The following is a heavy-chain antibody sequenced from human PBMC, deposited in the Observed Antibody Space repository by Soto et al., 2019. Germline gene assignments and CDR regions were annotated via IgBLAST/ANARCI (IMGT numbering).Heavy chain of an antibody. CDR1: DGSISSSSYY. V-gene: IGHV4-39*01. Sequence: QLQLQESGPGLVKPSETLSLTCTVSDGSISSSSYYWGWIRQPPGKGLEWIGTVYYSGSTYHNPSLKGRVTLFVGTSTNHFSLKLSSVTAADTAVYYCARHCWYCSGGSCYPVYYYGMDVWGQGTTVTVSS. CDR3: ARHCWYCSGGSCYPVYYYGMDV. CDR2: VYYSGST. D-gene: IGHD2-15*01. J-gene: IGHJ6*02.